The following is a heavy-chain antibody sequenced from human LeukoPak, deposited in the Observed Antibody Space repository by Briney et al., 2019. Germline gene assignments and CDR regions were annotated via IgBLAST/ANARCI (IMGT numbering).Heavy chain of an antibody. CDR1: GFTIRTYT. Sequence: PGESLRLSCSASGFTIRTYTMNGVRQAPGKGLEWVSSISSDGYSIYYTDSVKGRFTISRDNAKNSLFLQMSSLRAEDTAVFYCARDVTYYYDSSGFPYDAFDIWGQGTMVTVSS. D-gene: IGHD3-22*01. V-gene: IGHV3-21*01. CDR3: ARDVTYYYDSSGFPYDAFDI. CDR2: ISSDGYSI. J-gene: IGHJ3*02.